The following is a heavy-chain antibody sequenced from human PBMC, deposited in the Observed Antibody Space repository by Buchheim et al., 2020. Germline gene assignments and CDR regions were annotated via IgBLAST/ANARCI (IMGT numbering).Heavy chain of an antibody. CDR2: ISASDGAA. CDR1: GFTFNSYA. Sequence: EVQVLESGGDLVQPGGSLRLSCAASGFTFNSYAMSWVRQAPGKGLEWVSAISASDGAAYYADSVKGRFTISRDNSKNTLYLQMNSLRAEDTAVYYCAKGLVNTMIVVVITPFDYWGQGTL. V-gene: IGHV3-23*01. CDR3: AKGLVNTMIVVVITPFDY. D-gene: IGHD3-22*01. J-gene: IGHJ4*02.